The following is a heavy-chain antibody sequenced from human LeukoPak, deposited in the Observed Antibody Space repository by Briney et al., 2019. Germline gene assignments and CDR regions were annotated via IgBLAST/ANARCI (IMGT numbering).Heavy chain of an antibody. CDR3: AKDIHQLAVAPPSFDY. V-gene: IGHV3-9*01. Sequence: GGSLRLSCAASGFTFDDYAMHWVRQAPGKGLEWVSGISWNSGSIGYADSVKGRFTISRDNAKNSLYLQMNSLRAEDTALYYCAKDIHQLAVAPPSFDYWGQGTLVTVSS. CDR1: GFTFDDYA. J-gene: IGHJ4*02. CDR2: ISWNSGSI. D-gene: IGHD6-19*01.